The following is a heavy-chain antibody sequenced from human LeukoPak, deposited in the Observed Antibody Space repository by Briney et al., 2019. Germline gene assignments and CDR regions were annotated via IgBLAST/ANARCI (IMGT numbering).Heavy chain of an antibody. CDR1: GGSISSGGYS. CDR3: ARGNTTIDAAFDI. J-gene: IGHJ3*02. Sequence: PSETLSLTCVVSGGSISSGGYSWTWIRQPPGRGLEWIGYIYHSGSTFYNPSLKSRVTISVDRSKNQFSLNLSSVTAADTAVYYCARGNTTIDAAFDIWGQGTMVTVSS. CDR2: IYHSGST. D-gene: IGHD5-18*01. V-gene: IGHV4-30-2*01.